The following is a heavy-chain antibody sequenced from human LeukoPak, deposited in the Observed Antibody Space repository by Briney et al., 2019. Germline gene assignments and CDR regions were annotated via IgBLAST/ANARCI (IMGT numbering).Heavy chain of an antibody. CDR1: GYSFTTYW. Sequence: GVSLYISCPGSGYSFTTYWIGWVRQMTGKGKEWMGIIYPGDSDIRYSPSFQGQVTISVDKSISTAYLQWTSLKASDTAMYYCARRQGCSSTSCPPDYWGQGTLVTVSS. CDR3: ARRQGCSSTSCPPDY. D-gene: IGHD2-2*01. CDR2: IYPGDSDI. J-gene: IGHJ4*02. V-gene: IGHV5-51*01.